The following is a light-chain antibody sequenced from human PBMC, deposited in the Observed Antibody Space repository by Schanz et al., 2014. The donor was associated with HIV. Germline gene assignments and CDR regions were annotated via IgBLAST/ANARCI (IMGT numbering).Light chain of an antibody. V-gene: IGLV2-8*01. J-gene: IGLJ1*01. CDR3: SSYTSSSTGV. CDR1: SSDVSDYNY. Sequence: QSVLTQPPSASGSPGQSVTISCTGTSSDVSDYNYVSWYQQHPGKAPKLMIYEVTKRPSGVPDRFSGSKSGNTASLTVSGLQAEDEADYYCSSYTSSSTGVFGTGTKLTVL. CDR2: EVT.